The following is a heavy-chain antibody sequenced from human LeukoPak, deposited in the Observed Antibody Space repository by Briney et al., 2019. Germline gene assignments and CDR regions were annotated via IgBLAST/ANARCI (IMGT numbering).Heavy chain of an antibody. CDR1: GFTFSTYA. CDR2: ISGSGGST. CDR3: AKDTGELKYYFDY. V-gene: IGHV3-23*01. D-gene: IGHD1-26*01. J-gene: IGHJ4*02. Sequence: GGSLTLSCAPSGFTFSTYATSWVRQAPGKGLEWVSAISGSGGSTYYADSVKGRFTISRDNSKNTLYLQMNSLRAEDTAVYYCAKDTGELKYYFDYWGQGTLVTVSS.